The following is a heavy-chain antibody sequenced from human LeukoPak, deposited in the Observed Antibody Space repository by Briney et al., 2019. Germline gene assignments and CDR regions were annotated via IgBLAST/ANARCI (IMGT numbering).Heavy chain of an antibody. CDR1: XTFTGXX. D-gene: IGHD5/OR15-5a*01. Sequence: XTFTGXXMHWVRQAPGQGGEXXGWINPNSGGTNYAQKFQGRVTMTRDTSXGKAYMEMRRRRSEDRGVYYCAXXXXFPMSSNDYWGQGTLVTVSS. CDR3: AXXXXFPMSSNDY. CDR2: INPNSGGT. V-gene: IGHV1-2*02. J-gene: IGHJ4*02.